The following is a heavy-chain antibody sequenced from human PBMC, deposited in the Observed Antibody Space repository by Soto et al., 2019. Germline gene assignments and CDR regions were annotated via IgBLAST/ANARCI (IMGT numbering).Heavy chain of an antibody. CDR3: ARLELGELRLDY. Sequence: SGPTLVNPTQTLTLTCTFSGFSLSTSGVGVGWIRQPPGKALEWLALIYWDDDKRYSPSLKSRLTITKDTSKNQVVLTMTNMDPVDTATYYYARLELGELRLDYWGQGTLVTVSS. D-gene: IGHD2-21*01. CDR1: GFSLSTSGVG. V-gene: IGHV2-5*02. J-gene: IGHJ4*02. CDR2: IYWDDDK.